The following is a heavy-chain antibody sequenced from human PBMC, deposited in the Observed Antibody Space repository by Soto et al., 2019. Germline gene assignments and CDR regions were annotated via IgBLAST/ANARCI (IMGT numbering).Heavy chain of an antibody. D-gene: IGHD3-9*01. Sequence: ASVKVSCKASGGTFSSYAISWVRQAPGQGLEWMGWISAYNGNTNYAQKLQGRVTMTTDTSTSTAYMELRSLRSDDTAVYYCAREDGLYYDILTGQRYMVVWGKGTTVTVS. V-gene: IGHV1-18*01. CDR2: ISAYNGNT. CDR1: GGTFSSYA. J-gene: IGHJ6*04. CDR3: AREDGLYYDILTGQRYMVV.